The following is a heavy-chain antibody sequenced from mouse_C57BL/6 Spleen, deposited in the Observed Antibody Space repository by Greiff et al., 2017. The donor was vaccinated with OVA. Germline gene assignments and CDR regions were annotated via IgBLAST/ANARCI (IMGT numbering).Heavy chain of an antibody. CDR1: GFTFSSYG. V-gene: IGHV5-6*02. CDR2: ISSGGSYT. D-gene: IGHD1-1*02. Sequence: EVKLVESGGDLVKPGGSLKLSCAASGFTFSSYGMSWVRQTPDKRLEWVATISSGGSYTYYPDSVKGRFTISRDNAKNTLYLQMSSLKSEDTAMYYCARKGDYYAMDYWGQGTTLTVSS. CDR3: ARKGDYYAMDY. J-gene: IGHJ2*01.